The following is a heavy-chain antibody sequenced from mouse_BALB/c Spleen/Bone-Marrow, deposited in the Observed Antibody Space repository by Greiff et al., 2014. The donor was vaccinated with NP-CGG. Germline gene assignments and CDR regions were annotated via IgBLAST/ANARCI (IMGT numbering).Heavy chain of an antibody. D-gene: IGHD2-14*01. CDR2: ISSGGGNT. V-gene: IGHV5-9*03. Sequence: EVMLVESGGGLVKPGGSLKLSCAASGFTFSSYTMSWVRQTPEKRLEWVATISSGGGNTYYPDSMKGRFTISGDNARNNLYLQMSSLRSEDSALYYCARAYYRYPFDYWGQGTTLTVSS. CDR1: GFTFSSYT. CDR3: ARAYYRYPFDY. J-gene: IGHJ2*01.